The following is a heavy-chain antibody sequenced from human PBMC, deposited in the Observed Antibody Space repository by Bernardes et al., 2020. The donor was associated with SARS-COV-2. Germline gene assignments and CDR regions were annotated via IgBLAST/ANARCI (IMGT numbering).Heavy chain of an antibody. V-gene: IGHV3-74*01. J-gene: IGHJ5*02. CDR3: ARGGYCSGGSCYPLNWFDP. Sequence: GSLRLSCAASGFTFSSYWMHWVRQAPGKGLVWVSRINSDGSSTSYADSVKGRFTISRDNAKNTLYLQMNSLRAEDTAVYYCARGGYCSGGSCYPLNWFDPWGQGTLVTVSS. D-gene: IGHD2-15*01. CDR1: GFTFSSYW. CDR2: INSDGSST.